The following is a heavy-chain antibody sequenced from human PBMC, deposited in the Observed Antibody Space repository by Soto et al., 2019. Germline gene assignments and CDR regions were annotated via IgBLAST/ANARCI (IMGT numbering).Heavy chain of an antibody. CDR2: IIPIFGTA. CDR1: GGTFSSYA. V-gene: IGHV1-69*01. J-gene: IGHJ1*01. CDR3: ARPLTYSSSSLGYFQH. Sequence: QVQLVQSGAEVQKPGSSVKVSCKASGGTFSSYAISWVRQAPGQGLEWMGGIIPIFGTANYAQKFKGRVTITADESTSTAYMELSSLRSEDTAVYYCARPLTYSSSSLGYFQHWGQGTLVTVSS. D-gene: IGHD6-6*01.